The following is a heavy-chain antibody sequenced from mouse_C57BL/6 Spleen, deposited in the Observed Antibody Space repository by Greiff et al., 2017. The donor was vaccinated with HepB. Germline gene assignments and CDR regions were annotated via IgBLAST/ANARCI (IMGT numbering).Heavy chain of an antibody. J-gene: IGHJ4*01. V-gene: IGHV1-50*01. CDR3: AREGPYRWNAMDY. CDR1: GYTFTSYW. D-gene: IGHD2-14*01. Sequence: VQLQQPGAELVKPGASVKLSCKASGYTFTSYWMQWVKQRPGQGLEWIGEIDPSDSYTNYNQKFKGKATLTVDTSSSTAYTQLSSLTSEDSAVYYCAREGPYRWNAMDYWGQGTSVTVSS. CDR2: IDPSDSYT.